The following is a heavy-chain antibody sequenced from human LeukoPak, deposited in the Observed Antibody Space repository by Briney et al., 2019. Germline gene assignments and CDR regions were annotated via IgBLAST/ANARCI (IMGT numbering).Heavy chain of an antibody. J-gene: IGHJ4*02. CDR1: GFTVSSNY. CDR2: IYSGGST. CDR3: AKSRGSGLFDY. Sequence: PGGSLRLSCAASGFTVSSNYMSWVRQAPGKGPEWVSVIYSGGSTYYADSVKGRFTISRDNSKNTLYVQMNSLRADDTAVYYCAKSRGSGLFDYWGQGTLVTVAS. V-gene: IGHV3-53*01. D-gene: IGHD3-10*01.